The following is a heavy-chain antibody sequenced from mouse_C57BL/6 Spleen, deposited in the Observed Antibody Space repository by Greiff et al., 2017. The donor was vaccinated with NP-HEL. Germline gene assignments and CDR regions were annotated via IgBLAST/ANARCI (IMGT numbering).Heavy chain of an antibody. CDR3: ARGGNVTWYFDV. Sequence: VQLQQSGAELVKPGASVKLSCTASGFNINDYYMHWVKQRTEQGLEWIGRIDPEVGETKYAPKFQGKATITADTSSNTAYLQLSSLTSEDAAVYCCARGGNVTWYFDVWGTGTTVTVSS. CDR2: IDPEVGET. D-gene: IGHD2-12*01. J-gene: IGHJ1*03. V-gene: IGHV14-2*01. CDR1: GFNINDYY.